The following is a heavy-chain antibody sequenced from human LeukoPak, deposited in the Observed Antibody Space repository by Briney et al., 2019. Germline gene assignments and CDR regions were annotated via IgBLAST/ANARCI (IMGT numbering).Heavy chain of an antibody. V-gene: IGHV4-39*01. CDR1: GGSISSGDYY. CDR2: IYYSGST. CDR3: ARPRAYSSSSISD. Sequence: SETLSLTCTVSGGSISSGDYYWRWIRQPPGEGLEWIGRIYYSGSTYYNPSLKSRVTISVDTSKNQFSLKLSSVTAADTAVYYCARPRAYSSSSISDWGQGTLVTVSS. J-gene: IGHJ4*02. D-gene: IGHD6-6*01.